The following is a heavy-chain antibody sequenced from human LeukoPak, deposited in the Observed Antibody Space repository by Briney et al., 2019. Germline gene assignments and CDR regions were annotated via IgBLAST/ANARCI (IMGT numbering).Heavy chain of an antibody. CDR1: GGSFTRYC. D-gene: IGHD2-15*01. CDR3: AGGGYCDISSCSAPLFDW. J-gene: IGHJ4*02. Sequence: PSETLSPTCTVSGGSFTRYCCNWIRQPPGRGLEWVGYIYNSETTNYNPSLKSPATIPADTSKRQVSLRLSSVTAADTAVYYCAGGGYCDISSCSAPLFDWWGQGTPVTVFS. CDR2: IYNSETT. V-gene: IGHV4-59*01.